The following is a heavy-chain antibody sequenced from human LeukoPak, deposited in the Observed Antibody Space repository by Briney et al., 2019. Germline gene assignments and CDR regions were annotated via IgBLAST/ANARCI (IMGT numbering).Heavy chain of an antibody. Sequence: SQTLSLTCTVSGGSISSGGYYWSWLRQHPGKGLEWIGYFYYSGSTYYNPSLKSRVTISVGRSKSQFSLTLSSVTAADTAVYYCARDDIYGFFDYWGQGTLVTVSP. CDR3: ARDDIYGFFDY. D-gene: IGHD5-18*01. V-gene: IGHV4-31*03. J-gene: IGHJ4*02. CDR2: FYYSGST. CDR1: GGSISSGGYY.